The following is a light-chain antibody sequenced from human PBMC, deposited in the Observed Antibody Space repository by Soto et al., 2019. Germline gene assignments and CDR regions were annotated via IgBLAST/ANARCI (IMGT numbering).Light chain of an antibody. CDR2: WAS. Sequence: DIVMTQSPDSLAVYLGERATINCKSSQSVLYSSNNKNYLAWYQQKPGQPTKLLIYWASTRESGVPDRFSGSGSGTDFTLTISSLKAEYVAVYYCQQYYSTPLTFGGGTKVEIK. CDR3: QQYYSTPLT. J-gene: IGKJ4*01. CDR1: QSVLYSSNNKNY. V-gene: IGKV4-1*01.